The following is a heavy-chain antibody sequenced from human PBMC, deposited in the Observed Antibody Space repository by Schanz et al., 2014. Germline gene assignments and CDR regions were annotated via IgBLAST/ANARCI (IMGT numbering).Heavy chain of an antibody. V-gene: IGHV3-23*01. CDR2: ISGSGGST. CDR1: GFIFSDYY. J-gene: IGHJ4*02. Sequence: EVQLLESGGGLVQPGGSLRLSCAASGFIFSDYYMSWIRQAPGKGLEWVSAISGSGGSTYYADSVKGRFTISRDNAKNSLFLQMNSLRSEDTAVYYCARGGFFDSTSFDSWGQGTLVTVSS. CDR3: ARGGFFDSTSFDS. D-gene: IGHD2-2*01.